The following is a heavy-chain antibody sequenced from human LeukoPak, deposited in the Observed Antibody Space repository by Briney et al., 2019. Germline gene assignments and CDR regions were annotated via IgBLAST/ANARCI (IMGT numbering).Heavy chain of an antibody. J-gene: IGHJ4*02. D-gene: IGHD4-11*01. CDR2: LSGSGGST. CDR3: AKRDYSNYVLDY. CDR1: GFTFSSYA. Sequence: PGGSLRLSCAASGFTFSSYAMSWVRQPPGKGLEWVSTLSGSGGSTYYADSVKGRFTISRDNSKNTLYLQMNSLRAEDTAVYYCAKRDYSNYVLDYWGQGTLVTVSS. V-gene: IGHV3-23*01.